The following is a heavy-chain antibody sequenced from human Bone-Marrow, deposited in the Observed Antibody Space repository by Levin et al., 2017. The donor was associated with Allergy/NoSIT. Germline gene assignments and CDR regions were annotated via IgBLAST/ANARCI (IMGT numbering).Heavy chain of an antibody. CDR3: ASLQYGDYGNDY. CDR1: GFTFSTYS. Sequence: MSGGSLRLSCAASGFTFSTYSMNWVRQAPGKGLEWVSAITSSGSNKYYADSVKGRFTISRDNAKNSLYLQMNSLRAEDTAVYHCASLQYGDYGNDYWGQGTLVTVSS. CDR2: ITSSGSNK. D-gene: IGHD4-17*01. V-gene: IGHV3-21*01. J-gene: IGHJ4*02.